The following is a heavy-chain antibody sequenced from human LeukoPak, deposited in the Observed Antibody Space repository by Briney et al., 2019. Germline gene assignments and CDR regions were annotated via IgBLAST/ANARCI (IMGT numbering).Heavy chain of an antibody. J-gene: IGHJ4*02. Sequence: SVKVSCKASGGTFSSYPISWVRQAPGQGLEWMGGIIPIFGTANYAQKFQGRVTITADESTSTAYMELSSLRSGDTAVYYCAREAGGYSSSSFDYWGQGTLVTVSS. CDR3: AREAGGYSSSSFDY. V-gene: IGHV1-69*13. CDR1: GGTFSSYP. D-gene: IGHD6-13*01. CDR2: IIPIFGTA.